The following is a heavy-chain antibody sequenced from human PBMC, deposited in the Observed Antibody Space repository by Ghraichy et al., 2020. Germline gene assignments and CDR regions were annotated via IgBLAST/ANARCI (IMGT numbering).Heavy chain of an antibody. CDR2: IIPIFGTA. CDR1: GGTFSSYA. V-gene: IGHV1-69*13. Sequence: SVKVSYKASGGTFSSYAISWVRQAPGQGLERMGGIIPIFGTANYAQKFQGRVTITADESTSTAYMELSSLRSEDTAVYYCARGVRYFDWYKQPTWFDYWGQGTLVTVSS. J-gene: IGHJ4*02. CDR3: ARGVRYFDWYKQPTWFDY. D-gene: IGHD3-9*01.